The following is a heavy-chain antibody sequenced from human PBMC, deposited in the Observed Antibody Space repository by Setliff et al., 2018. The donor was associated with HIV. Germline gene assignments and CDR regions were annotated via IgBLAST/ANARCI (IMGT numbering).Heavy chain of an antibody. CDR2: IDNTDKT. Sequence: GGSLRLSCEASGFSFSTNAMGWVRQAPGKGLEWVSGIDNTDKTLYADSVKGRLTISRDISKNTLYLQMNGLRAEDTVRYYFTRDSYFYDGSDYHYRPFDNWGQGTLVTIAS. CDR3: TRDSYFYDGSDYHYRPFDN. J-gene: IGHJ4*02. CDR1: GFSFSTNA. D-gene: IGHD3-22*01. V-gene: IGHV3-23*01.